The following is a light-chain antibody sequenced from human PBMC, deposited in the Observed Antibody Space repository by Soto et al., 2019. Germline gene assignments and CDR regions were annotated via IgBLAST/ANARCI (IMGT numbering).Light chain of an antibody. CDR1: QRLQHSNGNTF. J-gene: IGKJ2*01. CDR3: MQALGTPYT. CDR2: LGS. V-gene: IGKV2-28*01. Sequence: VMTQSPPSLTVTPGEPASISCRSSQRLQHSNGNTFLDWYLEKPGQSPQLLIYLGSNRASGVPDRVSGSEAGTDFTLKISRVEAEDVGVYYCMQALGTPYTFGQGTKLEIK.